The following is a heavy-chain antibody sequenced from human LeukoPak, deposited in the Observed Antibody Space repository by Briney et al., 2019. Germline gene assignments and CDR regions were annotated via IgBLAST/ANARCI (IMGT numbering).Heavy chain of an antibody. CDR2: IYANGGT. V-gene: IGHV4-61*02. D-gene: IGHD6-13*01. Sequence: SQTLSLTCTVSGGTVNSGTYYWSWIRQPAGKGLEWIGRIYANGGTNYNPSLKGRLTISIDTSKNQFSLRLSSVTAADTAVYYCARERFSSSWYLFDPWGQGTLVTVSS. CDR3: ARERFSSSWYLFDP. J-gene: IGHJ5*02. CDR1: GGTVNSGTYY.